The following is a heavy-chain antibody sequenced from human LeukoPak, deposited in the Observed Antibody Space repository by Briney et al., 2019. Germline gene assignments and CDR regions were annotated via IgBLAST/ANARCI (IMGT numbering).Heavy chain of an antibody. V-gene: IGHV4-59*01. CDR3: ARERLVSAPFDY. D-gene: IGHD3-22*01. CDR2: IYYSGST. CDR1: GGSISSYY. Sequence: SETLSLTCTVSGGSISSYYWSWIRQPPGKGLEWIGYIYYSGSTNYNPSLKSRVTISVDTSKNQFSLKLSSVTAADTAVYYCARERLVSAPFDYWGQGTLVTVSS. J-gene: IGHJ4*02.